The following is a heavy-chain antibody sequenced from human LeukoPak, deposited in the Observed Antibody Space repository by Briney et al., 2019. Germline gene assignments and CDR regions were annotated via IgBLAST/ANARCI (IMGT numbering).Heavy chain of an antibody. D-gene: IGHD4-17*01. CDR2: IYTSGST. Sequence: PSETLSLTCTVSGGSISSGSYYWSWIRQPAGKGLEWIGRIYTSGSTNYNPSLKSRVTMSVDTSKNQFSLKLSFVTAADTAVYYCARGGDYGDYVFHYWGQGTLVTVSS. J-gene: IGHJ4*02. V-gene: IGHV4-61*02. CDR3: ARGGDYGDYVFHY. CDR1: GGSISSGSYY.